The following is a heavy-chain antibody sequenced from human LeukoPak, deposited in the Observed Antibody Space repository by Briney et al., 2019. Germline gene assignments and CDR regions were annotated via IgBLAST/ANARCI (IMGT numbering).Heavy chain of an antibody. D-gene: IGHD3-10*01. CDR3: ARDNYREVTNFDP. J-gene: IGHJ5*02. Sequence: SETLSLTCAVSGGSIHGYFWSWFRQPPEKGLEGIGYISYSGSTNYNPSLKSRVSISVDTSKSQFSLRLSSVTAADTAVYYCARDNYREVTNFDPWGQGTLVTVSS. V-gene: IGHV4-59*01. CDR1: GGSIHGYF. CDR2: ISYSGST.